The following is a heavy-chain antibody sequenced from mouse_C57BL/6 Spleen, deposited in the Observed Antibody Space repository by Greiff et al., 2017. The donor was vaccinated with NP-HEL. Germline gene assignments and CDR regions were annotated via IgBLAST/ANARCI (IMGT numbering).Heavy chain of an antibody. D-gene: IGHD1-1*01. CDR2: INPNNGGT. Sequence: EVQLQQSGPELVKPGASVKIPCKASGYTFSDYNMDWVKQSHGKSLEWIGDINPNNGGTIYNQKFKGKATLTVDKSSSTAYMELRSLTSEDTAVYYCARKDYYGSRNAMDYWGQGTSVTVSS. V-gene: IGHV1-18*01. J-gene: IGHJ4*01. CDR1: GYTFSDYN. CDR3: ARKDYYGSRNAMDY.